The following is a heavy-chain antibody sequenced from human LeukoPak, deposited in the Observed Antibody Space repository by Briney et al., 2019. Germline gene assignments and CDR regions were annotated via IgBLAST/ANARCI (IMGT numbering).Heavy chain of an antibody. CDR1: ELIFSSYW. V-gene: IGHV3-74*01. D-gene: IGHD2-21*02. J-gene: IGHJ6*03. CDR2: INSDCGTT. CDR3: ARGEVVTASLPDYFYFYMDV. Sequence: GASLRFCCAASELIFSSYWMHLLRKAAGKGLGLVSRINSDCGTTTYADSEKRRFAISSDYAKTAYFLQMSSMSADAAVDYYCARGEVVTASLPDYFYFYMDVWGKGTTVTVSS.